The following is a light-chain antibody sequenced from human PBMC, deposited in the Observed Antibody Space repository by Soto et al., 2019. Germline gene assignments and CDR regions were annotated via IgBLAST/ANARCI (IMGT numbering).Light chain of an antibody. Sequence: DIQMTQSPSAMSASVGDRVTITCRASQGISNYLAWFQQKPGEVPKRLIYAASSLQSGVPSRFSGSGSRTKSTLTIRAPQPEHFETCCCLHHKSYPRSFGQGTKGEIK. CDR1: QGISNY. CDR2: AAS. J-gene: IGKJ1*01. V-gene: IGKV1-17*03. CDR3: LHHKSYPRS.